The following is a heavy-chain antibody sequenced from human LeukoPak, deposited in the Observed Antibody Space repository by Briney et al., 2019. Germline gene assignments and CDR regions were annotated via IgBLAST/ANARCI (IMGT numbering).Heavy chain of an antibody. CDR2: ISSSSSTI. V-gene: IGHV3-48*01. J-gene: IGHJ5*02. D-gene: IGHD5-24*01. CDR3: ARDVRNGYNPEWFDP. Sequence: AGGSLRLSCAASGFTFSSYSMNWVRQAPGKGLEWVSYISSSSSTIYYADSVKGRFTISRDNAKNSLYLQMNSLRAEDTAVYYCARDVRNGYNPEWFDPWGQGTLVTVSS. CDR1: GFTFSSYS.